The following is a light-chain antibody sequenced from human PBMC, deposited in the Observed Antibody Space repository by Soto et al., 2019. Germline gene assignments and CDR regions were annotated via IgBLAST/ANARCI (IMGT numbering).Light chain of an antibody. V-gene: IGLV2-14*01. CDR2: AVS. J-gene: IGLJ1*01. Sequence: QSALTQPASVSGSPGQSITISCTGTSSDIGGYNFVSWYQHHPGKAPKLMIFAVSNRPSGVSNRFSGSKSGNTASLTISGLQPEDEADYFCYSYTSSSTNVFGSGTKLTVI. CDR1: SSDIGGYNF. CDR3: YSYTSSSTNV.